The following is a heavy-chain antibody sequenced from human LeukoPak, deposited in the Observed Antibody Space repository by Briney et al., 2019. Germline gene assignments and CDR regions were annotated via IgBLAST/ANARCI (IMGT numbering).Heavy chain of an antibody. CDR2: INPNRGGT. CDR1: GYTFTGYY. V-gene: IGHV1-2*06. J-gene: IGHJ4*02. CDR3: ARAPWNWNGAWSDY. D-gene: IGHD1-1*01. Sequence: ASVKVSCKASGYTFTGYYMLWVRQAPGQGLEWMGRINPNRGGTNYAQKFQGRVTMTRDTSISTAYMELSRLRSDDTAVYYCARAPWNWNGAWSDYWGQGTLVTVSS.